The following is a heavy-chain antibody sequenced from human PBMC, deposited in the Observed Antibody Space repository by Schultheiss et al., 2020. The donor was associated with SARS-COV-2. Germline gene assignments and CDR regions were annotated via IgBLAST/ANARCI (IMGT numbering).Heavy chain of an antibody. CDR1: GGSISSGDYY. CDR2: IYYSGST. J-gene: IGHJ3*02. CDR3: ARDRGSGWPWGAFDI. Sequence: SQTLSLTCTVSGGSISSGDYYWSWIRQPPGKGLEWIGYIYYSGSTYYNPSLKSRVTISVDTSKNQFSLKLSSVTAADTAVYYCARDRGSGWPWGAFDIWGQGTMVTVSS. D-gene: IGHD6-19*01. V-gene: IGHV4-30-4*01.